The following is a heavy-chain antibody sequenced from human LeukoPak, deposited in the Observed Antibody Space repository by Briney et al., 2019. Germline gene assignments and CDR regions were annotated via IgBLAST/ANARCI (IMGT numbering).Heavy chain of an antibody. CDR3: ARGFQYFQH. CDR2: IIPILGIA. J-gene: IGHJ1*01. V-gene: IGHV1-69*04. Sequence: GASVKVSCKASGGTFSSYAISWVRQALGQGLEWMGRIIPILGIANYAQKFQGRVTITADKSTSTAYMELSSLRSEDTAVYYCARGFQYFQHWGQGTLVTVSS. D-gene: IGHD2/OR15-2a*01. CDR1: GGTFSSYA.